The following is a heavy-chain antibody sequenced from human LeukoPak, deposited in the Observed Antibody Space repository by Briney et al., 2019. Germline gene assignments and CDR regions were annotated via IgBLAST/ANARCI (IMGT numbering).Heavy chain of an antibody. D-gene: IGHD2-2*02. Sequence: PSETLSRTCTASGGSISSSSYYWGWIRQPPGKGLEWIGSIYYSGSTYYNPSLKSRVTISVDTSKNQFSLKLSSVTAADTAVYYCARDVCSSTSCYNYDYWGQGTLVTVSS. CDR3: ARDVCSSTSCYNYDY. CDR2: IYYSGST. V-gene: IGHV4-39*07. CDR1: GGSISSSSYY. J-gene: IGHJ4*02.